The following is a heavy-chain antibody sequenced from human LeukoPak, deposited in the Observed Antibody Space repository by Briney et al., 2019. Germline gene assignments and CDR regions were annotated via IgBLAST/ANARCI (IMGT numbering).Heavy chain of an antibody. CDR3: ARSNQADDY. D-gene: IGHD1-14*01. V-gene: IGHV3-74*01. CDR2: INPGGSSI. J-gene: IGHJ4*02. Sequence: PGGSLRLSCAASGFTFSSYWMHWVRQVPGKGLVWVARINPGGSSITYADSVKGRFTISRDNAKNTLYLQMDSLRAEGTGVYYCARSNQADDYWGRGTLVTVSS. CDR1: GFTFSSYW.